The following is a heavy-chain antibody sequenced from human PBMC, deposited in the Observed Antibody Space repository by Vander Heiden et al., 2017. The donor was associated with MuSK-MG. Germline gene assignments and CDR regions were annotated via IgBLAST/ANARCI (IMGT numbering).Heavy chain of an antibody. CDR1: GYTFTGYY. D-gene: IGHD3-10*01. V-gene: IGHV1-2*02. J-gene: IGHJ5*02. Sequence: QVQLVQSGAEVKKPGASVKVSCKASGYTFTGYYMHWVRQAPGQGLEWMGWINPNSGGTNYAQKLQGSVTMTRDTSISTAYMELSRLRSDDTAVYYCARDLWFGESSTGGWFDPWGQGTLVTVSS. CDR2: INPNSGGT. CDR3: ARDLWFGESSTGGWFDP.